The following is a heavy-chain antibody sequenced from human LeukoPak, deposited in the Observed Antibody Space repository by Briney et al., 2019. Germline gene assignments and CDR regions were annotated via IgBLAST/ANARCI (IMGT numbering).Heavy chain of an antibody. J-gene: IGHJ4*02. D-gene: IGHD6-6*01. V-gene: IGHV3-66*02. Sequence: QPGGSRRLSCAASGVTSNYMTWVRQAPGKGLEWVSVIYNGGTTYYADSVKGRFTNSRDNSKSTLFVYLQMNSLRTDDTALYYCAGGGEAARSLAYWGQGALVTVSS. CDR1: GVTSNY. CDR3: AGGGEAARSLAY. CDR2: IYNGGTT.